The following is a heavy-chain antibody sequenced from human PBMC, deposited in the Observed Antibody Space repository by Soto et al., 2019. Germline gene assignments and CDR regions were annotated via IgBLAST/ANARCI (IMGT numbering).Heavy chain of an antibody. D-gene: IGHD2-21*02. J-gene: IGHJ6*02. V-gene: IGHV3-30*18. CDR3: AKDWDIVVVTAIRYGMDV. Sequence: QVQLVESGGGVVQPGRSPRLSCAASEFTFSSCGMHWVRQAPGKGLEWVAVISYDGSNKYYADSVKGRFTISRDNSKNTLYLQMNSLRAEDTAVYYCAKDWDIVVVTAIRYGMDVWGQGTTVTVSS. CDR2: ISYDGSNK. CDR1: EFTFSSCG.